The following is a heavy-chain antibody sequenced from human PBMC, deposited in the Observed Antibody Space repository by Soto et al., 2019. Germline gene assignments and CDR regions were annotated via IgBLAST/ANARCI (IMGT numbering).Heavy chain of an antibody. D-gene: IGHD3-22*01. V-gene: IGHV6-1*01. CDR1: GDSVSSNNAT. CDR3: ARDNSGYGENWYAP. Sequence: SQTLSLTCAISGDSVSSNNATWNWIRQSPSRGLEWLGRTFYRSKWYNDYAVSVKSRITINPDTPKNQFSLQLNSVTPEDTAVYYCARDNSGYGENWYAPWGQGTLVTVSS. J-gene: IGHJ5*02. CDR2: TFYRSKWYN.